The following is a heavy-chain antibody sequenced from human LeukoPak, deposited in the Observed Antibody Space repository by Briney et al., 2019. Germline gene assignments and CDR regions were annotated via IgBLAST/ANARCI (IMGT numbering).Heavy chain of an antibody. V-gene: IGHV4-34*01. CDR2: INDSGDT. D-gene: IGHD2-15*01. Sequence: MPSETLSLTCAVYGGSFSGYYWSWIRQPPGKGLEWIADINDSGDTNYYPSLKSRVTISEDTSKNQFSLKLSSVTAADTAVYYCARSAKDCSGGKCFHTGFDYWGQGTLVTVSS. J-gene: IGHJ4*02. CDR3: ARSAKDCSGGKCFHTGFDY. CDR1: GGSFSGYY.